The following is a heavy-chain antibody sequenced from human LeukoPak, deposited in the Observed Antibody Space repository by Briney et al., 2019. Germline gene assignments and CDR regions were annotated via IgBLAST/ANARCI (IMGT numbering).Heavy chain of an antibody. CDR3: ARLMGYSSGWCSNYYFDY. CDR2: IYYSGST. Sequence: SETLSLTCTASGGSISSSSYYWGWIRQPPGKGLEWIGSIYYSGSTYYNPSLKSRVTISVDTSKNQFSLKLSSVTAADTAVYYCARLMGYSSGWCSNYYFDYWGQGTLVTVSS. CDR1: GGSISSSSYY. J-gene: IGHJ4*02. V-gene: IGHV4-39*01. D-gene: IGHD6-19*01.